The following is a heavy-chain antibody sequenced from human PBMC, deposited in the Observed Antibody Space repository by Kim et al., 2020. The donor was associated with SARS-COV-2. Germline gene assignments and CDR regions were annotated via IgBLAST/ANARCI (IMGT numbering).Heavy chain of an antibody. Sequence: GGSLRLSCTASGFTFGTYPMSWFRQAPGKGLEWIGFIRTTASGGATEYAPSVKGRFTISRDDSKSTAYLQMNSLKTEDSAVYYCSGNFWNYWGQGTLVTV. D-gene: IGHD1-1*01. CDR2: IRTTASGGAT. CDR1: GFTFGTYP. CDR3: SGNFWNY. V-gene: IGHV3-49*03. J-gene: IGHJ4*02.